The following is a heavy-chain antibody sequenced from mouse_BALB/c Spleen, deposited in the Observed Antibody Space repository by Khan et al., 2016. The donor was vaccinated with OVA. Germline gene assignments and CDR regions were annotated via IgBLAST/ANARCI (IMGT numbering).Heavy chain of an antibody. D-gene: IGHD2-10*01. Sequence: QVQLKESGPGLVAPSQSLSITCTISGFSLTNYGVHWVRQPPGKGLEWLVVIWSGGSTTYNLPLIYRLTISTDNSKSQVVLKSNSRQTDDTAMYCCARQPYYHYNSMDYWGQGTSVTVSS. V-gene: IGHV2-6-1*01. CDR3: ARQPYYHYNSMDY. CDR2: IWSGGST. CDR1: GFSLTNYG. J-gene: IGHJ4*01.